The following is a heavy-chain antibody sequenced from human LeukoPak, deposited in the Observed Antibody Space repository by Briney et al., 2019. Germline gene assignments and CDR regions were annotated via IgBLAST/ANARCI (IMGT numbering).Heavy chain of an antibody. D-gene: IGHD2-8*02. CDR1: GFTFSTFA. V-gene: IGHV3-23*01. CDR2: IFPSGGEI. Sequence: GGSLRLSCEASGFTFSTFAMIWVRQPPGKGLEWVSSIFPSGGEIHYADSVRGRFTISRDNSKSTLSLQMNSLRTEDTAIYYCATYRQVLLPFESWGQGTLVTVSS. CDR3: ATYRQVLLPFES. J-gene: IGHJ4*02.